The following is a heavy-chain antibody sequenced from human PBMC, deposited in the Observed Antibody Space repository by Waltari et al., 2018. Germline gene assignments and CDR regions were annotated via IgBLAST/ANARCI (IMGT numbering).Heavy chain of an antibody. Sequence: QLQLQESGPGLVKPSETLSLTCTVSGGSISSSSYYWGWIRQPPGKGLEWIGSIYYSGSTDDNPSLKSRVTISVATSKNQFSLKLSSVTAADTAVYYCARNPGYDFWSGYYGYYFDYWGQGTLVTVSS. CDR1: GGSISSSSYY. J-gene: IGHJ4*02. V-gene: IGHV4-39*07. CDR2: IYYSGST. D-gene: IGHD3-3*01. CDR3: ARNPGYDFWSGYYGYYFDY.